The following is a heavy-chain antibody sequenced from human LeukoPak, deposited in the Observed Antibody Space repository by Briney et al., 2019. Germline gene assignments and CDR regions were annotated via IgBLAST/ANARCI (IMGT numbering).Heavy chain of an antibody. J-gene: IGHJ6*02. CDR1: GYTFTGYY. D-gene: IGHD6-19*01. Sequence: ASVKVSCKAPGYTFTGYYMHWVRQAPGQGLEWMGWINPNSGGTNYAQKFQGRVTMTRDTSISTAYMELSRLRSDDTAVYYCARGQWLVRGGYYYGMDVWGQGTTVTVSS. CDR3: ARGQWLVRGGYYYGMDV. CDR2: INPNSGGT. V-gene: IGHV1-2*02.